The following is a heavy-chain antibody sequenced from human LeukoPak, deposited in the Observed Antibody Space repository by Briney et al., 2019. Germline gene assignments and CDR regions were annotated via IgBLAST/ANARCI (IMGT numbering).Heavy chain of an antibody. Sequence: PSETLSLTCTVSGGSISSSSYYWGWIRQPPGKGLEWIGSIYYDGNTNYNPSLKSRVTISVDTSKNQFSLKLSSVTAADTAVYYCARDGSFPGSPNNWLDPWGQGTLVTVSS. CDR3: ARDGSFPGSPNNWLDP. V-gene: IGHV4-39*07. CDR1: GGSISSSSYY. D-gene: IGHD2-2*01. J-gene: IGHJ5*02. CDR2: IYYDGNT.